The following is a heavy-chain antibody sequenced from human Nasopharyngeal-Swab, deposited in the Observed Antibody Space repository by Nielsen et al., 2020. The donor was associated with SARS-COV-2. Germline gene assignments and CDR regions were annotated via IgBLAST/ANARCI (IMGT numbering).Heavy chain of an antibody. CDR1: GFTFSSYG. CDR2: IWYDGSNK. V-gene: IGHV3-33*01. CDR3: ARGTYYYDSPVLINWFDP. D-gene: IGHD3-22*01. J-gene: IGHJ5*02. Sequence: GESLQISCAASGFTFSSYGMHWVRQAPGKGLEWVAVIWYDGSNKYYADSVKGRFTISRDNSKNTLYLQMNSLRAEDTAVYYCARGTYYYDSPVLINWFDPWGQGTLVTVSS.